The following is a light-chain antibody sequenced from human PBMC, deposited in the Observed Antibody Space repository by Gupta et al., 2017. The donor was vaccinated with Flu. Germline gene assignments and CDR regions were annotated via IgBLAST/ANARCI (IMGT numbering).Light chain of an antibody. J-gene: IGLJ3*02. CDR2: EVS. Sequence: QSDLTQPASVSGSPGQSITISCTGTSSDVGGYNYVSWYQQHPGKAPKLMIYEVSNRPSGVSNRFSGSKSGNTASLTISVLQAEDEADYYCSSYTSSSTKVFGGGTKLTVL. V-gene: IGLV2-14*01. CDR1: SSDVGGYNY. CDR3: SSYTSSSTKV.